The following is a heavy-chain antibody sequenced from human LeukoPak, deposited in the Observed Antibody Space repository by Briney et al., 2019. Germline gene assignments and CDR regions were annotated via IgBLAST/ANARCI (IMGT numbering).Heavy chain of an antibody. Sequence: GGSLRLSCAASGFIFSASAIHWVRQAPGKGLEWVGHIRSKPHSYATGYSASVKGRFTISRDDSTNTAYLQMNSLKTEDTAVYYCSSGTLDYFDSSGYPADWGQGTLVTVSS. D-gene: IGHD3-22*01. J-gene: IGHJ4*02. CDR3: SSGTLDYFDSSGYPAD. V-gene: IGHV3-73*01. CDR1: GFIFSASA. CDR2: IRSKPHSYAT.